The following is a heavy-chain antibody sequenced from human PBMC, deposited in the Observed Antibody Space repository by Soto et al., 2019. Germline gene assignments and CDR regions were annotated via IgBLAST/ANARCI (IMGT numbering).Heavy chain of an antibody. Sequence: PGGSLRLSCAASGFTFSSYGMHWVRQAPGKGLEWVAVISYDGSNKYYADSVKGRFTISRDNSKNTVYLQMNSLRAEDAAVYYCANSPFSSGWLDYWGQGTLVTVSS. J-gene: IGHJ4*02. D-gene: IGHD6-19*01. CDR1: GFTFSSYG. V-gene: IGHV3-30*18. CDR2: ISYDGSNK. CDR3: ANSPFSSGWLDY.